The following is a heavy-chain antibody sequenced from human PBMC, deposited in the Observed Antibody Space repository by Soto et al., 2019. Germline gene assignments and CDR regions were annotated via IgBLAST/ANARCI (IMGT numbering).Heavy chain of an antibody. CDR3: ARTRGAAADYYYYMDV. V-gene: IGHV4-34*01. D-gene: IGHD6-13*01. J-gene: IGHJ6*03. Sequence: SETLSLTCAVYGGSFSGYYWSWIRQPPGKGLEWIGEINHSGSTNYNPSLKSRVTISVDTSKNQFSLKLSSVTAADTAVYYCARTRGAAADYYYYMDVWGKGTTVTVSS. CDR1: GGSFSGYY. CDR2: INHSGST.